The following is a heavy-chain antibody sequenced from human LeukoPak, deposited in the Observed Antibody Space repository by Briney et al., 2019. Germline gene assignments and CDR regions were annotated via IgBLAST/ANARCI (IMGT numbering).Heavy chain of an antibody. J-gene: IGHJ4*02. Sequence: GASVEVSCKASGGTFSSNAINWVRQAPGQGLEWMGGNIPIFGTTNYAQRFQGRVTITADESTSIVYMELSSLRSEDTAVYYCARMGGYSYSDNWGQGTLVTVSS. CDR3: ARMGGYSYSDN. CDR2: NIPIFGTT. V-gene: IGHV1-69*13. CDR1: GGTFSSNA. D-gene: IGHD1-1*01.